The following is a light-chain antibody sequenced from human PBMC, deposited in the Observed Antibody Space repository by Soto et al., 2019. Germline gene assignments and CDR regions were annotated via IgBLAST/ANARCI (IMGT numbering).Light chain of an antibody. V-gene: IGKV1-5*03. CDR3: QHYNSYSEA. J-gene: IGKJ1*01. CDR1: QTISSW. Sequence: DIQMTQSPSTLSGSVGDRVTITCRASQTISSWLAWYQQKPGKAPKLLIYKASTLKSGVPSRFSGSGSGTEFPLTISSLQPDDFATYNCQHYNSYSEAFGQGSKVDIK. CDR2: KAS.